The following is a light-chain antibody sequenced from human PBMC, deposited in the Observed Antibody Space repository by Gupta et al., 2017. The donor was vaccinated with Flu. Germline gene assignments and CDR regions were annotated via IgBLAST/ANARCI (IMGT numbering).Light chain of an antibody. Sequence: ETVLTQSPDTLYLSPGESASLSCRVSQRINERFLAWYQQIPGQPPRLLMSGSSRRATGIPDRFSGWGSGTDFTLTVTRLELEDFAVYYCQQYDNSPWTFGQGTKVELK. CDR1: QRINERF. J-gene: IGKJ1*01. CDR2: GSS. V-gene: IGKV3-20*01. CDR3: QQYDNSPWT.